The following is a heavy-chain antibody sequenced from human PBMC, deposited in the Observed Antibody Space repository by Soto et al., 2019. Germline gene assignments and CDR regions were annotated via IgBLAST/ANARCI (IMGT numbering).Heavy chain of an antibody. D-gene: IGHD3-3*01. V-gene: IGHV4-39*01. CDR1: GGSISSSSYY. J-gene: IGHJ4*02. CDR2: IYYSGST. CDR3: ASYYDFWAFDY. Sequence: QLQLQESGPGLVKPSETLSLTCTVSGGSISSSSYYWGWIRQLPGKGLEWIGSIYYSGSTYYNPSLKSRVTISVDTSKNQCSLKLISVTAADPDVYSCASYYDFWAFDYWGQGTLVTVSS.